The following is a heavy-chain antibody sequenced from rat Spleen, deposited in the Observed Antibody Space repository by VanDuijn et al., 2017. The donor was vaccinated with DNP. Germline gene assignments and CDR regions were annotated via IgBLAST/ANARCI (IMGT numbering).Heavy chain of an antibody. CDR1: GFTFSDYY. D-gene: IGHD1-2*01. Sequence: EVQLVESGGGLVQPGRSLKLSCAASGFTFSDYYMAWVRQAPTKGLEWVSSISPSGDSTYYRDSVKGRFTISQESAKSTLYLQMDSLRSEDTATYYCAEDKQFYAMDALGAGTSVNVSS. CDR3: AEDKQFYAMDA. CDR2: ISPSGDST. J-gene: IGHJ4*01. V-gene: IGHV5-25*01.